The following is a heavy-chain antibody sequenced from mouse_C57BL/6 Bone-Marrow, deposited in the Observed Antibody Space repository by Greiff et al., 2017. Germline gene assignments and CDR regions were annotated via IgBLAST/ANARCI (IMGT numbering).Heavy chain of an antibody. D-gene: IGHD1-1*01. J-gene: IGHJ2*01. CDR3: ARESYYGRSLDY. Sequence: QVQLQQPGAELVKPGASVKLSCKASGYTFTSYWMQWVKQRPGQGLEWIGEIDPSDSYTNYNQKFKGKATLTVDTSSSTAYMQLSSLTSEDSAVYYCARESYYGRSLDYWGQGTTLTVSS. V-gene: IGHV1-50*01. CDR2: IDPSDSYT. CDR1: GYTFTSYW.